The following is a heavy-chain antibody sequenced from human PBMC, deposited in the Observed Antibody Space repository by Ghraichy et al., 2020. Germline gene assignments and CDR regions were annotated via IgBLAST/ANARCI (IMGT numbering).Heavy chain of an antibody. V-gene: IGHV4-34*01. D-gene: IGHD6-19*01. J-gene: IGHJ2*01. Sequence: SETLSLTCAVYGGSFSGYYWSWIRQPPGKGLEWIGEINHSGSTNYNPSLKSRVTISVDTSQNQFSLKLSSVTAADTAVYYCARVFSSSGWYGGWYFDLWGRGTLVTVSS. CDR1: GGSFSGYY. CDR2: INHSGST. CDR3: ARVFSSSGWYGGWYFDL.